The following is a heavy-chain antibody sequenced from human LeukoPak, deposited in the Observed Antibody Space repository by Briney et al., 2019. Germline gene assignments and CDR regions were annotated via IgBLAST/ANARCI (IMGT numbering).Heavy chain of an antibody. CDR1: GFTFSSYE. D-gene: IGHD3-16*01. CDR2: ITSSAI. V-gene: IGHV3-48*03. Sequence: GGSLRLSCAASGFTFSSYEMSWVRQAPGKGLEWVSYITSSAIYYADSVKGRFTISRDNAKNSLYLQMNSLRTEDTAIYYCASRGDYWGQGTLVTVSS. J-gene: IGHJ4*02. CDR3: ASRGDY.